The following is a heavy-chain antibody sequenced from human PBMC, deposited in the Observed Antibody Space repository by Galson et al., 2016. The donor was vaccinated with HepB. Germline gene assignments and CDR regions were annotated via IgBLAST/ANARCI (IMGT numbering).Heavy chain of an antibody. D-gene: IGHD3-22*01. CDR2: TSHDGSET. CDR3: AKAAYFDSRGFPDN. V-gene: IGHV3-30*18. Sequence: SLRLSCAASGFIFSNYGIHWVRQAPGKGLEWVAVTSHDGSETNYGDSVKGRFTVSRDNSENTLFLQVDSVRLEDTAVYYCAKAAYFDSRGFPDNWGQGTLVTVSS. J-gene: IGHJ4*02. CDR1: GFIFSNYG.